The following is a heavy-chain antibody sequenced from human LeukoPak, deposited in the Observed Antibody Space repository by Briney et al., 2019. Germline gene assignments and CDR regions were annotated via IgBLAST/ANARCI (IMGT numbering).Heavy chain of an antibody. D-gene: IGHD1-26*01. Sequence: SETLSLTCSVSDGSINSYYWNWIRRPPGKGLEWIGYIYYNGNTNYIPSLQSRVTMSVDTSTNLFSLKLSSVTAADTAVYYCARGRSNYYGMDVWGQGTTVTVSS. CDR2: IYYNGNT. CDR1: DGSINSYY. V-gene: IGHV4-59*01. CDR3: ARGRSNYYGMDV. J-gene: IGHJ6*02.